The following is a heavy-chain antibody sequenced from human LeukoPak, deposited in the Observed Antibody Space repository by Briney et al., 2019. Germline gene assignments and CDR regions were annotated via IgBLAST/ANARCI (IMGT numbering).Heavy chain of an antibody. CDR1: GYTFISYY. J-gene: IGHJ4*02. D-gene: IGHD3-10*02. V-gene: IGHV1-46*01. CDR2: INPSGGST. Sequence: ASVMVFCKTSGYTFISYYMLWVRQPSGQGLVWVGIINPSGGSTSYAQKFQGRVTMTRDTSTSTVYMELSSLRSEDTAVYYCARSLNNYVRGSFSLGYWGQGTLVTVSS. CDR3: ARSLNNYVRGSFSLGY.